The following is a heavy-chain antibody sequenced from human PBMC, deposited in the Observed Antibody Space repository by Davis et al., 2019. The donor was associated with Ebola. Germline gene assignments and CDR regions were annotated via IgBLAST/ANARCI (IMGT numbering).Heavy chain of an antibody. CDR1: GVTSSNAW. CDR3: ARGTLDTAMVNYGMEV. D-gene: IGHD5-18*01. V-gene: IGHV3-21*01. J-gene: IGHJ6*02. CDR2: ISSRSSYI. Sequence: GGSLRLSCAASGVTSSNAWVSGVRQAPGKGLEWVSSISSRSSYIYYADSVKGRFTISRDNAKNSLYLQMNSLRAEDTAVYDCARGTLDTAMVNYGMEVWGQGTTVTVSS.